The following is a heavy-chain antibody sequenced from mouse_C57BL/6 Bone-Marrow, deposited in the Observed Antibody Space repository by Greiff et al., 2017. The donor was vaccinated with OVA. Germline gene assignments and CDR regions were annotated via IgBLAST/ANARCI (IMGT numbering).Heavy chain of an antibody. V-gene: IGHV14-4*01. D-gene: IGHD1-2*01. CDR3: DRRERRQHYAMDY. Sequence: VQLQQSGAELVRPGASVKLSCTASGFNIKDDYMHWVKQRPEQGLEWIGWIDPENGDTEYASKFQGKATITADTSSNTAYLQLSSLTSEDTDVEYCDRRERRQHYAMDYWGQGTTLTVSS. J-gene: IGHJ4*01. CDR2: IDPENGDT. CDR1: GFNIKDDY.